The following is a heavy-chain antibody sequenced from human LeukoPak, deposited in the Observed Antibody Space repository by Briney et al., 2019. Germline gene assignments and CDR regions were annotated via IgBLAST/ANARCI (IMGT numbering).Heavy chain of an antibody. Sequence: PSETLSLTCTVYGGSISISSYYWGWIRQPPGKGLEWIGSIYYSGSTYYNPSLKSRVTISVDTSKNQFSLKLSSVTAADTAVYYCAEVYYDSSGYYENWFDPWGQGTLVTVSS. CDR1: GGSISISSYY. CDR2: IYYSGST. CDR3: AEVYYDSSGYYENWFDP. D-gene: IGHD3-22*01. V-gene: IGHV4-39*01. J-gene: IGHJ5*02.